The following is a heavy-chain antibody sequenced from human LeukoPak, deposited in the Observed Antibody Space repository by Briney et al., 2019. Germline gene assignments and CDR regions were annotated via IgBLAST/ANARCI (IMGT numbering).Heavy chain of an antibody. Sequence: PSETLSLTCAVSGGSISSSNWWSWVRQPPGKGLEWIGEIYHSGGTNYNPSLKSRVTISVDKSKNQFSLKLSSVTAADTAVYYCASASTTAWYFDYWGQGTLVTVSS. V-gene: IGHV4-4*02. CDR3: ASASTTAWYFDY. J-gene: IGHJ4*02. CDR1: GGSISSSNW. CDR2: IYHSGGT. D-gene: IGHD4-17*01.